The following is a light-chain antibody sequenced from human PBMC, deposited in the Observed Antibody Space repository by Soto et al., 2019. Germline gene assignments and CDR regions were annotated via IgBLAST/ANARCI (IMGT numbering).Light chain of an antibody. CDR2: GAS. CDR1: QSVSSN. CDR3: QQYNNWPPWT. V-gene: IGKV3-15*01. Sequence: EIVMTQSPATLSMSPGERATLSCRASQSVSSNLAWYQQKPGQAPRLLIYGASTRATGIQARFSGSGSGTEFTLTISSLQSEDFAVYYCQQYNNWPPWTFGQGTKVEIK. J-gene: IGKJ1*01.